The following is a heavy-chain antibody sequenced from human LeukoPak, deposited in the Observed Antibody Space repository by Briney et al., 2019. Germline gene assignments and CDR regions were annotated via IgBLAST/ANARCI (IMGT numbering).Heavy chain of an antibody. Sequence: PGRSLTLSCAASGFTFSSYTMHWVRQAPGKGLEWVAVMSYDGSNKYYLDSVKGRFTISRDNSKDTLYLQMNSLRAEDTAVYYCARDPNRYCGGDCSIDYWGQGTLVTVSS. V-gene: IGHV3-30-3*01. CDR2: MSYDGSNK. D-gene: IGHD2-21*02. CDR3: ARDPNRYCGGDCSIDY. CDR1: GFTFSSYT. J-gene: IGHJ4*02.